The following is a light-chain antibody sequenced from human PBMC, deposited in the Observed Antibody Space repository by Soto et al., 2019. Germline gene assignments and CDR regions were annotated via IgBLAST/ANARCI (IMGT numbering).Light chain of an antibody. Sequence: IQMTQFPSSLSASVGDRVTITCRAGQTVIRYLNWYQQKPGRAPNLLIYAVSNLQSGVPSRFSSGGSGTEFTLTISDLQAEDFATYYCQQSYSTLFTFGPGTKVEIK. J-gene: IGKJ3*01. CDR2: AVS. CDR1: QTVIRY. CDR3: QQSYSTLFT. V-gene: IGKV1-39*01.